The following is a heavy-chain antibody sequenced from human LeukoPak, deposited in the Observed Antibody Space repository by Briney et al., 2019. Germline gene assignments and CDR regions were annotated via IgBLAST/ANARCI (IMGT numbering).Heavy chain of an antibody. V-gene: IGHV4-34*01. J-gene: IGHJ6*03. CDR2: INHSGST. CDR3: ARGKDYYYYYMDV. CDR1: GGSFSGYY. Sequence: SETLSLTCAVYGGSFSGYYWSWIRQPPGKGLEWIGEINHSGSTNYNPSLKSRVTISVDTPKNQFSLKLSSVTAADTAVYYCARGKDYYYYYMDVWGKGTTVTVSS.